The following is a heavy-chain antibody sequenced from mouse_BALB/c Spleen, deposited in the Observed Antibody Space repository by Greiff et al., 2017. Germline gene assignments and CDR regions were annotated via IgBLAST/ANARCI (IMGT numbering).Heavy chain of an antibody. J-gene: IGHJ4*01. V-gene: IGHV2-9*02. CDR2: IWAGGST. CDR1: GFSLTSYG. CDR3: ARDLYYAMDY. Sequence: VKVVDSGPGLVAPSQSLSITCTVSGFSLTSYGVHWVRQPPGKGLEWLGVIWAGGSTNYNSALMSRLSISKDNSKSQVFLKMNSLQTDDTAMYYCARDLYYAMDYWGQGTSVTVSS.